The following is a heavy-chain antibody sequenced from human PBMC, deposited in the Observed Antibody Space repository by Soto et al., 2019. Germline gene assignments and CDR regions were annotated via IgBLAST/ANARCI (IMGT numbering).Heavy chain of an antibody. CDR2: IIPALGTT. CDR1: GGPFSSHT. CDR3: ARPDFGDYWYFDL. Sequence: QDQLVQSGAEVKKPGSSVKVSCKAFGGPFSSHTFSWVRQAPGQGLEWMGRIIPALGTTTYAQKFQGRVTITADDAVTTVYMELNSLRTEVTAVYYCARPDFGDYWYFDLWGRGTRVTVS. D-gene: IGHD4-17*01. V-gene: IGHV1-69*08. J-gene: IGHJ2*01.